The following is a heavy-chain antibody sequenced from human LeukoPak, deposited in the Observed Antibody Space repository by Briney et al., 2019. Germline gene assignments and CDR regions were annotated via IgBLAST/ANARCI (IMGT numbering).Heavy chain of an antibody. D-gene: IGHD4-17*01. CDR3: ASTMVTSMDV. CDR2: IKHDGSST. J-gene: IGHJ6*02. Sequence: GGSLRLSCAASGFTFSSYWMHWVRQAPGKGLVWASRIKHDGSSTSYADSVKGRFTISRDNAKSALYLQMNSLRVEDTAVYYCASTMVTSMDVWGQGTTVTVSS. V-gene: IGHV3-74*01. CDR1: GFTFSSYW.